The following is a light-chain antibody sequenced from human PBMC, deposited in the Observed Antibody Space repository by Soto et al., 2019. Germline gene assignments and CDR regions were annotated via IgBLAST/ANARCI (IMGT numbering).Light chain of an antibody. CDR2: DVS. J-gene: IGLJ2*01. V-gene: IGLV2-14*01. CDR3: SSYTSSSTLV. Sequence: QSALTQPASVSGSPGQSITISCTGTSSDVGGYNYVSWYQQHPGKAPKLMIYDVSNRPSGVSNRFSGSRSGNTASLTIVGLQAEDEADYHCSSYTSSSTLVFGGGTKLTVL. CDR1: SSDVGGYNY.